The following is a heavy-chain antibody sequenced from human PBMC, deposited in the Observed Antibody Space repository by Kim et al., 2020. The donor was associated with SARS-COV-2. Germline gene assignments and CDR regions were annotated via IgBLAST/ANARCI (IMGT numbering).Heavy chain of an antibody. CDR1: GFTFSSYG. V-gene: IGHV3-33*01. CDR2: IWYDGSNK. J-gene: IGHJ4*02. Sequence: GGSLRLSCAASGFTFSSYGMHWVRQAPGKGLEWVAVIWYDGSNKYYADSVKGRFTISRDNSKNTLYLQMNSLRAEDTAVYYCARGGRSSSLPSYFDYWGQGTLVTVSS. CDR3: ARGGRSSSLPSYFDY. D-gene: IGHD6-13*01.